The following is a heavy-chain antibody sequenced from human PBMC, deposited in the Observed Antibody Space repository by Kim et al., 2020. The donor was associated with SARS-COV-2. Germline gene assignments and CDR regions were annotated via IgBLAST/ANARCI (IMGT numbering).Heavy chain of an antibody. V-gene: IGHV3-11*01. CDR1: GFVFSDYY. J-gene: IGHJ4*02. CDR2: ISSTGSTI. D-gene: IGHD6-13*01. CDR3: VRGDIGAAGRAGHYFDY. Sequence: GGSLRLSCAASGFVFSDYYMSWIRQAPGKGLEWISYISSTGSTIYYADSVKGRFTISRNHAKNSLYLQMKSLRAEDTAEYYCVRGDIGAAGRAGHYFDYWGQGTLVTVSS.